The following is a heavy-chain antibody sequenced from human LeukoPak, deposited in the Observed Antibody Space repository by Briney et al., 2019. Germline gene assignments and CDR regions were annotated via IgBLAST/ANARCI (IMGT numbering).Heavy chain of an antibody. D-gene: IGHD6-19*01. J-gene: IGHJ4*02. CDR1: GGSISSSSYY. CDR2: IYYSGST. CDR3: AREGIAVAGIPSFFDY. Sequence: PSETLSLTCTVSGGSISSSSYYWGWIRQPPGKGLEWIGSIYYSGSTYYNPSLRSRVTISVDTSKNQFSLKLSSVTAADTAVYYCAREGIAVAGIPSFFDYWGQGTLVTVSS. V-gene: IGHV4-39*07.